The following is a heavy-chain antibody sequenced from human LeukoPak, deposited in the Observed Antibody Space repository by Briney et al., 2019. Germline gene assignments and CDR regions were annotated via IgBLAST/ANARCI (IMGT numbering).Heavy chain of an antibody. J-gene: IGHJ4*02. CDR1: GFPFSTYD. D-gene: IGHD4-11*01. V-gene: IGHV3-23*01. CDR3: AQCTVTREDY. CDR2: ISGSGGST. Sequence: GGSLRLSCAASGFPFSTYDMTWVRQAPGKGLEWVSAISGSGGSTYYADSVKGRFTISRDNSKNTLYLQMNSLRAEDTAVYYCAQCTVTREDYWGQGTLVTVSS.